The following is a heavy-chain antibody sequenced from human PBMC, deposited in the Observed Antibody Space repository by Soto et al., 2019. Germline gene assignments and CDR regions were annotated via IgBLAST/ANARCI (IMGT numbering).Heavy chain of an antibody. CDR3: ARLPRGCSSTSCYYYYGMDV. CDR2: MNPNSGNT. D-gene: IGHD2-2*01. V-gene: IGHV1-8*01. CDR1: GYTFTSYD. Sequence: QLQLVQSGAEVKKPGASVKVSCKASGYTFTSYDINWVRQATGQGLEWMGWMNPNSGNTGYAQKFQGRVNMTRNTSISTAYMELSSRRSEETAVYYCARLPRGCSSTSCYYYYGMDVWGQGTQVTVSS. J-gene: IGHJ6*01.